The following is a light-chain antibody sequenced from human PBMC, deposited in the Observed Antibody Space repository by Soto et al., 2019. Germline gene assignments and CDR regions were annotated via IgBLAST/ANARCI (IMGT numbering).Light chain of an antibody. Sequence: QSVLTQPASVSGSPGQSITISCTGTSSDVGGYDYVSWYQHHPGKAPKLTIYEVSNRPSGVSNRFSGSKSGNTASLTISGLQAEDEADYYCSSYTSSSTDVLATGT. CDR1: SSDVGGYDY. V-gene: IGLV2-14*01. J-gene: IGLJ1*01. CDR3: SSYTSSSTDV. CDR2: EVS.